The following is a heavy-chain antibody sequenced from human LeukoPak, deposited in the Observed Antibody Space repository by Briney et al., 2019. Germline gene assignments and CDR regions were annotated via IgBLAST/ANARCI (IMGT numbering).Heavy chain of an antibody. J-gene: IGHJ3*02. D-gene: IGHD2-2*01. CDR1: GDSVSSNSAA. CDR2: TYYRSKWYN. Sequence: SQTLSLTCAISGDSVSSNSAAWNWIRQSPSRGLEWLGRTYYRSKWYNDYAISVKSRITFNPDTSKNQFSLQLNSVTPEDTAVYYCARVVQVYCSSTSCYVGAFDIWGQGTMVTVSS. CDR3: ARVVQVYCSSTSCYVGAFDI. V-gene: IGHV6-1*01.